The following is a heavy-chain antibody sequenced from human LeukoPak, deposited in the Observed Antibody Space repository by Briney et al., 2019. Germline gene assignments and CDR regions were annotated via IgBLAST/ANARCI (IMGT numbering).Heavy chain of an antibody. CDR2: ISPNSGGT. Sequence: ASVKVSCKASGYTFTGYYMNWVRQAPGQGLEWMGWISPNSGGTNFAQKFQGRVTMTTDTSTTTAYMELRSLRSDDTAVYYCARDLTWKDVCDIWGQGTMVTVSS. CDR3: ARDLTWKDVCDI. V-gene: IGHV1-2*02. CDR1: GYTFTGYY. D-gene: IGHD1-1*01. J-gene: IGHJ3*02.